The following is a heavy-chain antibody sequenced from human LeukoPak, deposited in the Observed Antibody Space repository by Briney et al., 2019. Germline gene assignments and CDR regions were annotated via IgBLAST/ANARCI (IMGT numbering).Heavy chain of an antibody. J-gene: IGHJ4*02. CDR3: ARASEGIGYFDT. CDR1: GASFSNDY. V-gene: IGHV4-59*01. CDR2: IYHNGRT. D-gene: IGHD3-16*01. Sequence: PSETLSLTCSVSGASFSNDYWSWVRQAPGMGLEWIGSIYHNGRTNYSPSLKSRITMSIDTSQKKFSLKVISVTAADTAVYYCARASEGIGYFDTWGRGSLVTVSS.